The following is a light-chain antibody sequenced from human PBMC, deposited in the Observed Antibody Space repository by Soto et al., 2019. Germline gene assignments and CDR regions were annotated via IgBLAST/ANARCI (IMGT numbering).Light chain of an antibody. CDR2: VAS. V-gene: IGKV1-27*01. CDR1: QGISNS. J-gene: IGKJ1*01. CDR3: QKYKSAPGT. Sequence: IQMTQAQSSLYAAIGDRVTITCLASQGISNSLASYQQHPGKVHKRLIDVASPLQSGVPSRLSGSLSGTDFALLISSLQPEDIATSYFQKYKSAPGTFGQETPVDSK.